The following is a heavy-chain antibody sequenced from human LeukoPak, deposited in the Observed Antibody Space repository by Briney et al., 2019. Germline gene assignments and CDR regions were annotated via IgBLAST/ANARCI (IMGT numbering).Heavy chain of an antibody. CDR2: IYTSGST. V-gene: IGHV4-38-2*01. J-gene: IGHJ6*04. CDR1: GYSISSGYY. D-gene: IGHD3-10*01. CDR3: ARGTMVRGVTRSMDV. Sequence: SETLSLTCAVSGYSISSGYYWGWIRQPPGKGLEWIGRIYTSGSTNYNPSLKSRVTMSVDTSKNQFSLKLSSVTAADTAVYYCARGTMVRGVTRSMDVWGKGTTVTVSS.